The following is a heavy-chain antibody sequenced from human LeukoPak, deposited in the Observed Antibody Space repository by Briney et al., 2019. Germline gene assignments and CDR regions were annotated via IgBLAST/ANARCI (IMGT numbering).Heavy chain of an antibody. V-gene: IGHV4-39*01. J-gene: IGHJ4*02. CDR3: ARHRGGNSRWYFDY. CDR1: GGSISSSSYY. Sequence: SETLSLTCTVSGGSISSSSYYWGWIRQPPGKGLEWIGSIHYSGSTYYNPSLKSRVTISVDTSKNQFSLKLSSVTAADTAVYYCARHRGGNSRWYFDYWGQGTLVTVSS. CDR2: IHYSGST. D-gene: IGHD4-23*01.